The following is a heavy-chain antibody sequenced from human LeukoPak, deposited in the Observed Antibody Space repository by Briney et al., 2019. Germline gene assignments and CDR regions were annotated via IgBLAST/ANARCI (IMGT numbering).Heavy chain of an antibody. V-gene: IGHV3-11*01. J-gene: IGHJ6*03. CDR3: ARVACSSTSCYVYYYYYMDV. D-gene: IGHD2-2*01. Sequence: GGSLILSCAASGFTFSDYYMSWIRQAPGKGLEWVSYISSSGSTIYYADSVKGRFTISRDNAKNSLYLQMNSLRAEDTAVYYCARVACSSTSCYVYYYYYMDVWGKGTTVTVSS. CDR1: GFTFSDYY. CDR2: ISSSGSTI.